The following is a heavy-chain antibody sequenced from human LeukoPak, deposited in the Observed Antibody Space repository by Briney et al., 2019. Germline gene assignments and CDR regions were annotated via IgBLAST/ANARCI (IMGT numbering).Heavy chain of an antibody. Sequence: ASVKVSCKASGYTFTGYYMHWVRQAPGQGLEWMGWINPNSGGTNYAQKFQGRVTMTRDTSISTAYMELSRLRSDDTAVYYCGRGPQWEINFDYWGEGTLVTVSS. V-gene: IGHV1-2*02. CDR1: GYTFTGYY. J-gene: IGHJ4*02. D-gene: IGHD1-26*01. CDR3: GRGPQWEINFDY. CDR2: INPNSGGT.